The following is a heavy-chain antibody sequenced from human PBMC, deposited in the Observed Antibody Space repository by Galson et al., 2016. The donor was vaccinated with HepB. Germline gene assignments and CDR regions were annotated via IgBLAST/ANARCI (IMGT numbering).Heavy chain of an antibody. V-gene: IGHV3-48*01. CDR1: GFTFSSYS. Sequence: SLRLSCAASGFTFSSYSMHWVRQAPGKGLEWVSYISSSSSTIYYADSVKGRFTISRDNSKNTVYLQMNSLRAEDTAVYYCAKGLRYNAFMGGYYFDSWGQGTLVAVSS. CDR3: AKGLRYNAFMGGYYFDS. CDR2: ISSSSSTI. J-gene: IGHJ4*02. D-gene: IGHD5-12*01.